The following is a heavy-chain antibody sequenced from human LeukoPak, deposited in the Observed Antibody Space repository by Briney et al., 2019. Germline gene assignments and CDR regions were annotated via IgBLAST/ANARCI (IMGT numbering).Heavy chain of an antibody. D-gene: IGHD1-26*01. Sequence: KPGGSLRLSCAASGFTFGDYSMNWVRQAPGKGLEWVSSISSSSRYISCADSVKGRFTISRDNAKNSLYLQMNSLRAEDTAVYYCARLGVGGSYSGIYYFNYWGQGTLVTVSS. CDR3: ARLGVGGSYSGIYYFNY. CDR2: ISSSSRYI. CDR1: GFTFGDYS. V-gene: IGHV3-21*01. J-gene: IGHJ4*02.